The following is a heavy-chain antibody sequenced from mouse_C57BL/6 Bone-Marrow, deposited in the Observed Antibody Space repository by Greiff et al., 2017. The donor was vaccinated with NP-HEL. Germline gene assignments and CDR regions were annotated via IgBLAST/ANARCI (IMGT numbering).Heavy chain of an antibody. D-gene: IGHD1-1*01. CDR2: IDPSDSYP. Sequence: QVQLQQPGAELVKPGASVKLSCKASGYTFTSYWMQWVKQRPGQGLEWIGEIDPSDSYPNYNQKFKGKATLTVDTSSSTAYMQLSSLTSEDSAVYYCARVNYYGLYYFDYWGQGTTLTVSS. CDR1: GYTFTSYW. V-gene: IGHV1-50*01. CDR3: ARVNYYGLYYFDY. J-gene: IGHJ2*01.